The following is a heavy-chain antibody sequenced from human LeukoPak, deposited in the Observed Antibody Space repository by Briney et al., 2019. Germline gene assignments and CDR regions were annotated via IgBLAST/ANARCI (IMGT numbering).Heavy chain of an antibody. V-gene: IGHV3-74*01. CDR1: GFTFTHYW. CDR3: ARAHGLAVVVPTD. D-gene: IGHD2-2*01. CDR2: INSVGSNS. Sequence: GGSLRLSCAASGFTFTHYWMHWVRQAPGKGLVWVSHINSVGSNSTYADSVQGRFTISRDNDKNTLYLQMNSLRAEDTAVYYCARAHGLAVVVPTDWGQGTLVTVSS. J-gene: IGHJ4*02.